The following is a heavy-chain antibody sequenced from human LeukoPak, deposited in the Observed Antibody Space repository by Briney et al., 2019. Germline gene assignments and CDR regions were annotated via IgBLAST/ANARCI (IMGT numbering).Heavy chain of an antibody. CDR1: GFTFSDYN. CDR3: AKGAHTASDY. J-gene: IGHJ4*02. CDR2: ISRSGSTK. D-gene: IGHD5-18*01. V-gene: IGHV3-11*01. Sequence: GGSLRLSCAASGFTFSDYNMRWIRQAPGKGLEWVSSISRSGSTKYYADSVKGRFTISRDNFKNTLYLQMNSLRAEDTAVYYCAKGAHTASDYWGQGTLVTVSS.